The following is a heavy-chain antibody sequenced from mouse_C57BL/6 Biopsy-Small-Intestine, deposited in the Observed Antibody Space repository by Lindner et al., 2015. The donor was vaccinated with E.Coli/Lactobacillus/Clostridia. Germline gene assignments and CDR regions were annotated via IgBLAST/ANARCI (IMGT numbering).Heavy chain of an antibody. V-gene: IGHV1-81*01. Sequence: VQLQESGAELARPGASVKLSCKASGYTFTSYGISWVKQRTGQGLEWIGEIYPRSGNTYSNEKFKGKATLTADKSSSTAYMELRSLTSEDSAVYFCARGYYGTTLYFAMDYWGQGTSVTVSS. D-gene: IGHD1-1*01. J-gene: IGHJ4*01. CDR2: IYPRSGNT. CDR1: GYTFTSYG. CDR3: ARGYYGTTLYFAMDY.